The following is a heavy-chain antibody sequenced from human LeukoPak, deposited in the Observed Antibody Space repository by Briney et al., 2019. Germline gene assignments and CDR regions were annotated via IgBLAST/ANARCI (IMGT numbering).Heavy chain of an antibody. D-gene: IGHD3-22*01. V-gene: IGHV1-2*02. J-gene: IGHJ4*02. Sequence: ASVKVSCKASGYTFTGYYMHWVRQAPGQGLEWMGWINPNSGGTNYAQKFQGRVTMTRDTSISTAYMELSRLRSDDTAVYYCARDRDYYDSSAGFDYWGQGTLVTVSS. CDR1: GYTFTGYY. CDR2: INPNSGGT. CDR3: ARDRDYYDSSAGFDY.